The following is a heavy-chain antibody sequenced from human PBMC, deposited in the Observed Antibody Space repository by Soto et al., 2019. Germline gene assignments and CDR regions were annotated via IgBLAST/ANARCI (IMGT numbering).Heavy chain of an antibody. J-gene: IGHJ4*02. CDR3: ARDRRVSGSYFDF. CDR2: IWYDGSNK. Sequence: SLRLSCAASGFTFSSYGMHWVRQAPGKGLEWVAIIWYDGSNKYYADSVKGRFTISRDNSRNTLYLQMNSLRAEDTAVYYCARDRRVSGSYFDFWGQGTLVTVSS. V-gene: IGHV3-33*01. D-gene: IGHD1-26*01. CDR1: GFTFSSYG.